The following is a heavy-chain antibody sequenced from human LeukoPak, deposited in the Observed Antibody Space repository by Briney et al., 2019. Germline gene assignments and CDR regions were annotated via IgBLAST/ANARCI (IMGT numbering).Heavy chain of an antibody. CDR2: IYYSGST. D-gene: IGHD3/OR15-3a*01. V-gene: IGHV4-39*01. CDR1: GGSIRSSSYY. J-gene: IGHJ4*02. CDR3: ARLEAEGPVITH. Sequence: SETLSLTCTFSGGSIRSSSYYWGWIRQPPGKGLEWIGSIYYSGSTYYNPSLKSRVTISVDTSKNQFSLKLSSVTAADKTVYYCARLEAEGPVITHWGQGTLVTVSS.